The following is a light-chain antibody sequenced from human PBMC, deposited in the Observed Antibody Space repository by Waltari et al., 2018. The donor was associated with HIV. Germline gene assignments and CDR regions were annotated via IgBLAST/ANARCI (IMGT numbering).Light chain of an antibody. J-gene: IGKJ2*01. CDR2: YAS. V-gene: IGKV6-21*01. CDR1: QSIGSS. Sequence: IELTQSPDFQSVTPKEKVNITCRASQSIGSSLPWYQQKPDQSPKLLIKYASKSFSGVPSRFSGSGSGTDFTLTIDSLEAGDAATYYCHQSSSLPHTFGQGTKLEIK. CDR3: HQSSSLPHT.